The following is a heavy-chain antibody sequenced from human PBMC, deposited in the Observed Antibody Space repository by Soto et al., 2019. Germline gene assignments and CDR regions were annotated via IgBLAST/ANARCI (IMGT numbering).Heavy chain of an antibody. CDR2: INPSGGST. V-gene: IGHV1-46*01. Sequence: QVQLVQSGAEVKKPGASVKVSCKASGYTFTSYYMHWVRQAPGQGLEWMGIINPSGGSTSYAQKFQGRVTMTRDTSTSTVYMELSSLRSEDTAVYYCAREEASSSRYYYGMDVWGQGTTVTVSS. CDR1: GYTFTSYY. CDR3: AREEASSSRYYYGMDV. J-gene: IGHJ6*02. D-gene: IGHD6-13*01.